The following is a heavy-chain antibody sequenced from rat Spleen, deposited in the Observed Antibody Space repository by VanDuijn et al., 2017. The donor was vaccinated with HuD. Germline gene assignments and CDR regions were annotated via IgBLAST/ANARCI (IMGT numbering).Heavy chain of an antibody. CDR3: ARHGYNSYFDY. V-gene: IGHV4-2*01. Sequence: EVKLVESGGGLVQPGRSLKLSCAASGFNFNDHWMGWVRQAPGKGLEWIGEINKDSRAIKYNPSLKDKFSISRDNAQNILYLQMTKLGSEDTGTYYCARHGYNSYFDYWGQGVMVTVSS. J-gene: IGHJ2*01. CDR1: GFNFNDHW. D-gene: IGHD1-9*01. CDR2: INKDSRAI.